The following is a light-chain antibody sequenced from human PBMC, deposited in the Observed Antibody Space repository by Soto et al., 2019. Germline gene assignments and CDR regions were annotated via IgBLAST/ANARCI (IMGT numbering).Light chain of an antibody. CDR1: QSVTSTY. J-gene: IGKJ1*01. V-gene: IGKV3-20*01. CDR3: QHYRSSRWT. Sequence: EIVLTHSPGTLSLSPGERATLSSRASQSVTSTYLAWYQQKPGQAPRLLISAASSRATDIPDRFSGSGSGTDFTLTISRLEPEDFAVYFRQHYRSSRWTFGQGTKVDIK. CDR2: AAS.